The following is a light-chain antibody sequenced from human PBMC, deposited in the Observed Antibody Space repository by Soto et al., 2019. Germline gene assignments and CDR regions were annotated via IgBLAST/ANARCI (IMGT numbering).Light chain of an antibody. CDR2: GAS. CDR3: QQYITSPRT. Sequence: EIVLTQSPATLSFSPGERATLSRRASQNVSAAYLAWYQQKPGQAPRLLIYGASSRATGIPDRFSGIGSGTDFTLTISRLEPEDFVVYYCQQYITSPRTFGPGTKVDIK. CDR1: QNVSAAY. V-gene: IGKV3-20*01. J-gene: IGKJ1*01.